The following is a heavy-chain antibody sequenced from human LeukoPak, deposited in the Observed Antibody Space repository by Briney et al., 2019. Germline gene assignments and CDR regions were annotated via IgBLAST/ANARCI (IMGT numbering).Heavy chain of an antibody. Sequence: PGGSLRLSCAASGFTFSSYSMNWVRQAPGKGLEWVSSISSSSSYIYYADSVKGRFTISRDNAKNSLYLQMNSLRAEDTAVYYCARVLRPMASQYYFDYWGQGTLVTVSS. V-gene: IGHV3-21*01. CDR3: ARVLRPMASQYYFDY. D-gene: IGHD3-10*01. J-gene: IGHJ4*02. CDR2: ISSSSSYI. CDR1: GFTFSSYS.